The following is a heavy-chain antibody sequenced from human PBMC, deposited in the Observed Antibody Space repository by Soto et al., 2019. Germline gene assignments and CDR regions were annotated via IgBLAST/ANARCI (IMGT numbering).Heavy chain of an antibody. CDR3: ARERGGGFGDV. V-gene: IGHV3-74*01. CDR1: GFTFSTYY. J-gene: IGHJ6*02. Sequence: EVPLVESGGGLVQPGGSLRLSCAASGFTFSTYYMNWVRQAPGKGLVWVARITSDGSSTTYADSVKGRFTISRDNAQNTLYLHMNSLRAEDTAVYSCARERGGGFGDVWGQGTTVTVSS. CDR2: ITSDGSST. D-gene: IGHD3-10*01.